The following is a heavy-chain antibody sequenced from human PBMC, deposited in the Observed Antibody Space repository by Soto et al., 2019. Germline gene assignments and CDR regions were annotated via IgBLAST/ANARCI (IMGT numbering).Heavy chain of an antibody. CDR2: ISAYSDDT. CDR3: ARERRDAYNLFYGMDV. Sequence: QVQLVQSGAEVKKPGASVKVSCKASGYTFSSYGISWVRQAPGQGLEWMGWISAYSDDTNYAQILQGRVTMTTDTSTSTAYMELRSLRSDDTAVYYCARERRDAYNLFYGMDVWGQGTTVTVSS. V-gene: IGHV1-18*01. CDR1: GYTFSSYG. D-gene: IGHD1-1*01. J-gene: IGHJ6*02.